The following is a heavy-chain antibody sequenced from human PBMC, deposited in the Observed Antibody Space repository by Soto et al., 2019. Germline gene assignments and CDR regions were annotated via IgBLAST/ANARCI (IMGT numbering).Heavy chain of an antibody. D-gene: IGHD2-8*01. J-gene: IGHJ3*02. CDR1: EFTFSRYS. Sequence: PRGSPRLSCAAPEFTFSRYSMHWVRQAPGKGLEWVAVIWYDGSNKYYADSVKGRFTISRDNSKNTLYLQMNSLRAEDTAVCYCARPALCGVGAFDIWGQGTMVT. CDR2: IWYDGSNK. CDR3: ARPALCGVGAFDI. V-gene: IGHV3-33*01.